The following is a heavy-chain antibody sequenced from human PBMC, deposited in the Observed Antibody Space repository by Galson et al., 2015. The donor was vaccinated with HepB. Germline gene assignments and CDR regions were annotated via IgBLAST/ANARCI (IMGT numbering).Heavy chain of an antibody. CDR3: ASTWLGRGTFDP. J-gene: IGHJ5*02. CDR1: GFTFSSYW. Sequence: SLRLSCAASGFTFSSYWMHWVRQAPGKGLVWVSHIDSDGSSTNYADSVKGRFTISRDNAKNTLYLQMNSLRAEDTAVYYCASTWLGRGTFDPWGQGTLVTVSS. V-gene: IGHV3-74*01. CDR2: IDSDGSST. D-gene: IGHD3-16*01.